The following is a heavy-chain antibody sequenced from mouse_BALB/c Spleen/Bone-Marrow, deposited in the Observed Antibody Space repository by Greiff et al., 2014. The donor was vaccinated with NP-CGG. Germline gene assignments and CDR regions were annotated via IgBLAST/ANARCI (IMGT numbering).Heavy chain of an antibody. D-gene: IGHD1-1*01. V-gene: IGHV4-1*02. CDR1: GFDFSRYW. CDR2: INPDSSTI. Sequence: VQLQQSGGGLVQPGGSLKLSCAASGFDFSRYWMSWVRQAPGKGLKWIGEINPDSSTINYTPSLKDKSIISRDNAKNTLYLQMSKVRSEDTALYYCARQGYYGRSDYWGQGTTLTVSS. J-gene: IGHJ2*01. CDR3: ARQGYYGRSDY.